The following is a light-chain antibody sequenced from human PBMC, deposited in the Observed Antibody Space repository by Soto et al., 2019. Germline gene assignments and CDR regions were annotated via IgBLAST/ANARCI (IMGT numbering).Light chain of an antibody. CDR2: LAS. CDR3: QQYYAAPYS. V-gene: IGKV4-1*01. J-gene: IGKJ2*03. CDR1: QSLLYTSTNRNY. Sequence: DIVMTQSPTSLALSLGERATINCRSSQSLLYTSTNRNYLAWYQRKPGQPPKLLIYLASTRESGVPGRFSGSGSGTDFTLTISSLQAEDVAVYYCQQYYAAPYSFGQGTKLEI.